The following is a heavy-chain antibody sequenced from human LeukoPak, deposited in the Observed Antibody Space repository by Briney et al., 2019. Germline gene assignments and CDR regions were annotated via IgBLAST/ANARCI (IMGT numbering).Heavy chain of an antibody. J-gene: IGHJ4*02. CDR3: ATTDIYSSSWYFDY. CDR1: GGSISSYY. V-gene: IGHV4-4*07. D-gene: IGHD6-13*01. CDR2: IYTSGST. Sequence: SETLSLTCTVSGGSISSYYWSWIRQPAGKGLEWIGRIYTSGSTNYNPSLKSRVTMSVDTSKNQFSLKLSSVTAADTAVYYCATTDIYSSSWYFDYWGQGTLVTVSS.